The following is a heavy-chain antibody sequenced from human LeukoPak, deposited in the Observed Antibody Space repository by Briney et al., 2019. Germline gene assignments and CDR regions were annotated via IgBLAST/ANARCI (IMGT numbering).Heavy chain of an antibody. J-gene: IGHJ4*02. CDR2: LWYDGSNK. CDR1: GFTFSSYG. V-gene: IGHV3-33*06. D-gene: IGHD6-25*01. Sequence: GVSLTLSCAACGFTFSSYGMQGPRHARGEGGEGVAVLWYDGSNKYYTDSVKGRFTLSRDNYNITSYLQKHSLRAEDTVLYYCAKDGSSFTPRLVFDYWGQGTLVTVSS. CDR3: AKDGSSFTPRLVFDY.